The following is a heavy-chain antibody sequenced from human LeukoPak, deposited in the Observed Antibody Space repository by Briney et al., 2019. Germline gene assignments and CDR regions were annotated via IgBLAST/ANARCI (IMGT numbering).Heavy chain of an antibody. Sequence: GRSLRLSCAASGFTFSSYAMHWVRQAPGKGLEWVAVISYDGSNKYYADPVKGRFTISRDNSKNTLYLQMNSLRAEDTAVYYCARGRGNYWGQGTLVTVSS. D-gene: IGHD3-16*01. CDR1: GFTFSSYA. CDR2: ISYDGSNK. V-gene: IGHV3-30-3*01. J-gene: IGHJ4*02. CDR3: ARGRGNY.